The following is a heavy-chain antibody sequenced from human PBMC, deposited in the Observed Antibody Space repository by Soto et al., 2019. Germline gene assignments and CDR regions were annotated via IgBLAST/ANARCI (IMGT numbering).Heavy chain of an antibody. Sequence: EGSLRLSSAASGLNLSSFSTSWVRPAPGEGLEWFSSIGGGDTDYADSVKGRFTISRDNSKNTVSLQMDSLRTEDTAAYYCAKDRVNGNSVWDPFDIWGQGTMVTVSS. CDR1: GLNLSSFS. CDR2: IGGGDT. V-gene: IGHV3-23*01. D-gene: IGHD4-17*01. CDR3: AKDRVNGNSVWDPFDI. J-gene: IGHJ3*02.